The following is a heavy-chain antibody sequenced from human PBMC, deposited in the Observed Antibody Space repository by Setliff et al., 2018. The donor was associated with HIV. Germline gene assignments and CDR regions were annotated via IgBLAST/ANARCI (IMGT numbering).Heavy chain of an antibody. CDR1: GGSISSGNYY. CDR3: AREGARHYGSGRYHSWFDP. CDR2: IYYSGST. V-gene: IGHV4-31*03. J-gene: IGHJ5*02. Sequence: SETLSLTCTVSGGSISSGNYYWSWIRQHPGKGLEWIGYIYYSGSTYYNPSLKSRVTMSVDTSKNRFSLKLSSVTAADTAVYYCAREGARHYGSGRYHSWFDPWGQGTQVTV. D-gene: IGHD3-10*01.